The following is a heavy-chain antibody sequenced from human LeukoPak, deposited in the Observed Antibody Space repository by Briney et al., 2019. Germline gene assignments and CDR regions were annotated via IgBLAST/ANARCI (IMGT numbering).Heavy chain of an antibody. V-gene: IGHV3-48*04. CDR1: GFTFSDYS. D-gene: IGHD6-19*01. CDR2: ISFSVNTK. Sequence: GGSLRLSCAASGFTFSDYSMNWVRQAPGKGLEWVSYISFSVNTKYYGDSAKGRFTISRDNAKNSLYLHMDSLRAEDTAVYYCARGAYSSGWAYFDHWGQGTLVTVSS. CDR3: ARGAYSSGWAYFDH. J-gene: IGHJ4*02.